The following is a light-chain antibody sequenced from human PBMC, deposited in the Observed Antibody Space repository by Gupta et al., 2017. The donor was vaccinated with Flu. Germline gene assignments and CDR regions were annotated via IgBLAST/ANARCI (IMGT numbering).Light chain of an antibody. CDR3: AAWDDSLNGGV. J-gene: IGLJ3*02. Sequence: VLTQPPSASGTPGQRVTLSCSGSSSNIGSNTVNWYQQLPGTAPKLLIYSNNQRPSGVPDRFSGSKSGTSASLAISGLQSEDEADYYCAAWDDSLNGGVFGGGTKLTVL. CDR2: SNN. V-gene: IGLV1-44*01. CDR1: SSNIGSNT.